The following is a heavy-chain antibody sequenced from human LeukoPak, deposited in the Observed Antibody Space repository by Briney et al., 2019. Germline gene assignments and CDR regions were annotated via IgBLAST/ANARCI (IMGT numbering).Heavy chain of an antibody. D-gene: IGHD6-19*01. Sequence: GGSLRLSCAASGFSVSSNYMNWVRQAPGKGLEWVSAIYTGGTTYYADSVKGRFTISRDNSKNTLYLQMNSLRAEDTAVYYCARDKLGSGYSSDFDYWGQGTLVTVSS. CDR2: IYTGGTT. J-gene: IGHJ4*02. V-gene: IGHV3-66*02. CDR3: ARDKLGSGYSSDFDY. CDR1: GFSVSSNY.